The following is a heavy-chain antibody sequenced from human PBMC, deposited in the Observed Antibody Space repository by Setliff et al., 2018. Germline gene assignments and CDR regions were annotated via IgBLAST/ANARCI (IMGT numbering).Heavy chain of an antibody. D-gene: IGHD3-3*01. Sequence: GASVKVSCKASGYTFTSYDINWVRQATGQGLEWMGWMNPNSGNTGYAQKFQGRVTMTRNTSISTAYMELSSLRSEDTAVYYCARGRERDYNFWSGYYTYYYYGMDVWGQGTRSPSP. CDR1: GYTFTSYD. J-gene: IGHJ6*02. CDR3: ARGRERDYNFWSGYYTYYYYGMDV. V-gene: IGHV1-8*02. CDR2: MNPNSGNT.